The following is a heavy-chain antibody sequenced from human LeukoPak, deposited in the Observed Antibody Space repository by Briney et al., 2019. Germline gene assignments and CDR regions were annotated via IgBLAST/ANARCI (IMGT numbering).Heavy chain of an antibody. CDR1: GFTFSSYA. Sequence: PGGSLRLSCATSGFTFSSYAMSWVRQAPGKGLEWVSAISGSGGSTYYADSVKGRFTISRDNSKNTLYVQMNNLRTEDTAVYYCAKMPTPHYYGSGSYRNWFDPWGQGTLVTVSS. CDR2: ISGSGGST. V-gene: IGHV3-23*01. D-gene: IGHD3-10*01. J-gene: IGHJ5*02. CDR3: AKMPTPHYYGSGSYRNWFDP.